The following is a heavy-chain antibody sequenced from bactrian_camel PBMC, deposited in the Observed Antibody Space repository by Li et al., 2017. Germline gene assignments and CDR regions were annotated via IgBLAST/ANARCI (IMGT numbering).Heavy chain of an antibody. J-gene: IGHJ6*01. D-gene: IGHD5*01. CDR3: VKDDWGWSFGS. CDR1: GLTVSTCC. CDR2: IYEGDGSV. V-gene: IGHV3S1*01. Sequence: WSLGLSCAGSGLTVSTCCMAWFRQTSAKEREVVARIYEGDGSVYYADSAEGRFTISQDNDKNTLYLQMDSLKPEDTAVYYCVKDDWGWSFGSWGQGTQVTVS.